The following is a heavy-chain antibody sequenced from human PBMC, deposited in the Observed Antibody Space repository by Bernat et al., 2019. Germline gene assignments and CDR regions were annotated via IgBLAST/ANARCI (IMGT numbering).Heavy chain of an antibody. CDR3: AREGDIVVVVAAVDV. V-gene: IGHV3-7*01. Sequence: EVQLVESGGGLVQPGGSLRLSCAASGFTFSSYWMSWVRQAPGKGLEWVANIKQDGSEKYYVDSVKGRFTTSRDNAKNSLYLQMNSLRAEDTAVYYCAREGDIVVVVAAVDVWGKGTTVTVSS. D-gene: IGHD2-15*01. CDR1: GFTFSSYW. J-gene: IGHJ6*04. CDR2: IKQDGSEK.